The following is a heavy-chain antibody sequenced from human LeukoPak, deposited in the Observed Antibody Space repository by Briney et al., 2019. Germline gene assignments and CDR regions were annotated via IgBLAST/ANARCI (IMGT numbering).Heavy chain of an antibody. J-gene: IGHJ3*02. V-gene: IGHV3-21*01. CDR3: ARLRVPAAMKDAFDI. CDR2: ISSSSSYI. Sequence: PGGSLRLSCAASGFTFSSYSMNWVRQASGKGLEWVSSISSSSSYIYYADSVKGRFTISRDNAKNSLYLQMNSLRAEDTAVYYCARLRVPAAMKDAFDIWGQGTMVTVSS. CDR1: GFTFSSYS. D-gene: IGHD2-2*01.